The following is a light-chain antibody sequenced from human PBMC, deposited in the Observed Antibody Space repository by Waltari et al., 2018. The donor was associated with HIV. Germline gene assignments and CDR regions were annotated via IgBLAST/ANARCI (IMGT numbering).Light chain of an antibody. V-gene: IGLV2-14*03. CDR3: SSYTSSSTQV. CDR2: EVS. Sequence: QSALTQPASVSGSPGQSITISCTGTSSDVGGYNYVSWYQQHPGKAPKLMIYEVSNRPSGVSNRFSGSKSGNTASMTISGLQAEDEADYYCSSYTSSSTQVFGGGTKATVL. CDR1: SSDVGGYNY. J-gene: IGLJ3*02.